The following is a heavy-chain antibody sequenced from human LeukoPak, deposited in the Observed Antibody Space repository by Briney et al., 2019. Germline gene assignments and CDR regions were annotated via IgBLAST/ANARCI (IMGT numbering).Heavy chain of an antibody. CDR1: GYTFTSYD. CDR3: ARTGKSGTNPPFDY. V-gene: IGHV1-8*03. J-gene: IGHJ4*02. CDR2: MNPNSGNT. D-gene: IGHD6-13*01. Sequence: ASVKVPCKASGYTFTSYDINWVRQATGQGLEWMGWMNPNSGNTGYAQKFQGRVTITRNTSISTAYMELSSLRSEDTAVYYCARTGKSGTNPPFDYWGQGTLVTVSS.